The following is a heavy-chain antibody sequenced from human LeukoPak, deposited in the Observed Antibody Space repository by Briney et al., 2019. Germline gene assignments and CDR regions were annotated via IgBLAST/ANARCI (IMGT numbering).Heavy chain of an antibody. Sequence: ASVKVSCKASGYTFTSYYMHWVRQAPGQGLEWMGWINPNSGGTNYAQKLQGRVTMTRDTSISTAYMELSRLRSDDTAVYYCARDSTTWIRWTKKNWFDPWGQGTLVTVSS. D-gene: IGHD5-12*01. CDR3: ARDSTTWIRWTKKNWFDP. CDR2: INPNSGGT. CDR1: GYTFTSYY. V-gene: IGHV1-2*02. J-gene: IGHJ5*02.